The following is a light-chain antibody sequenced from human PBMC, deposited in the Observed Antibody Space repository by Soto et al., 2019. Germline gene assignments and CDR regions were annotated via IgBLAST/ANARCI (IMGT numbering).Light chain of an antibody. CDR3: QQYYSTPPT. V-gene: IGKV4-1*01. J-gene: IGKJ1*01. CDR1: QSVFYSSNNKNY. Sequence: DIVMTQSPDSLAVSLGERATINCKSSQSVFYSSNNKNYLAWYQQRPGQPPKLLIYWASTRESGVPDRFSGSGSGTDCTRTISSLQAEDVAIYYCQQYYSTPPTFGQGTKVEIK. CDR2: WAS.